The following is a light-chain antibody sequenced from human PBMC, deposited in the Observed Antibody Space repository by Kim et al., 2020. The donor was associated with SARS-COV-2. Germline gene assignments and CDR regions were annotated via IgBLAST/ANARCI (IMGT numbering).Light chain of an antibody. V-gene: IGKV3-20*01. CDR2: GAS. CDR3: QQYGSSPYT. J-gene: IGKJ2*01. CDR1: QSVSSNY. Sequence: SPGERATLSCRASQSVSSNYFAWYQQKPGQAPRLLVYGASTRPAGIPDRFTGSGSGTDFTLTINRLEPEDFAVYYCQQYGSSPYTFGQGTKLEI.